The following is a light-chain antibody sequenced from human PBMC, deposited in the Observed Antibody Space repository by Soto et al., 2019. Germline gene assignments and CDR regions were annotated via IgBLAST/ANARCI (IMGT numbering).Light chain of an antibody. CDR3: SSYTTRNPYV. CDR1: SSDVGGYNY. Sequence: PASLSGYPGPSITISCTGRSSDVGGYNYVSWYQQHPGKAPKFMTYEVSRRPSGVSNRFSGSKSGNTASLTVSGLQAEEEADYYCSSYTTRNPYVFGTGTKVTVL. V-gene: IGLV2-14*01. CDR2: EVS. J-gene: IGLJ1*01.